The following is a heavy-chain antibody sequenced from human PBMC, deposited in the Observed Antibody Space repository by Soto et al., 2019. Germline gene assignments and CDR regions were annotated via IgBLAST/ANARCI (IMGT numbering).Heavy chain of an antibody. D-gene: IGHD3-9*01. J-gene: IGHJ4*02. Sequence: PGGSLRLSCAASGFTFSSYAMSWVRQASGKGLEWVSAISGGSGSIYYADSVKGRFTVSRDNSKNTLYLQMNSLRAEDTAIYYCAKSPYYDILTGYYCDYWGQGTLVTVSS. CDR3: AKSPYYDILTGYYCDY. V-gene: IGHV3-23*01. CDR1: GFTFSSYA. CDR2: ISGGSGSI.